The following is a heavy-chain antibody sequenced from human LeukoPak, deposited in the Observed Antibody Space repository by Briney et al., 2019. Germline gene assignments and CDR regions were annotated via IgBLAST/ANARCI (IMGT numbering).Heavy chain of an antibody. Sequence: PPETLSLTCAVYGGSFSGYYWSWIRQPPGKGLEWIGEINHSGSTNYNPSLKSRVTISVDTSKNQFSLKLSSVTAADTAVYYCARPSGYSYGLNWFDPWGQGTLVTVSS. D-gene: IGHD5-18*01. CDR3: ARPSGYSYGLNWFDP. CDR2: INHSGST. V-gene: IGHV4-34*01. CDR1: GGSFSGYY. J-gene: IGHJ5*02.